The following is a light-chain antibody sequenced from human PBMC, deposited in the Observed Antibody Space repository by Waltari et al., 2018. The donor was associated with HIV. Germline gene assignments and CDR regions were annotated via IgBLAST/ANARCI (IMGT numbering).Light chain of an antibody. V-gene: IGLV1-44*01. J-gene: IGLJ2*01. CDR2: NNN. CDR3: AAWDDSLNGVI. Sequence: QSVLTQPPSASGTPGQSVTISCSGSSSNIGSNTVNWYQQLPGTAPKLLIYNNNQRPSGVPDRFSGSKSGTSASLAISGLQSEDEADYYCAAWDDSLNGVIFGGGTKLTGL. CDR1: SSNIGSNT.